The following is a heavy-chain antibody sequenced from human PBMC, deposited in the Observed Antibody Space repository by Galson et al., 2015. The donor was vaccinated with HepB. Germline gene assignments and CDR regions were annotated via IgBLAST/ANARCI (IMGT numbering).Heavy chain of an antibody. V-gene: IGHV1-69*13. Sequence: SVKVSCKASGGTFSSYAISWVRQAPGQGLEWMGGIIPIFGTANYAQKFQGRVTITADESTSTAYMELSSLRSEDTAVYYCARELTSSGWYDHGSRSSYFDYWGQGTLVTVSS. J-gene: IGHJ4*02. CDR1: GGTFSSYA. CDR2: IIPIFGTA. D-gene: IGHD6-19*01. CDR3: ARELTSSGWYDHGSRSSYFDY.